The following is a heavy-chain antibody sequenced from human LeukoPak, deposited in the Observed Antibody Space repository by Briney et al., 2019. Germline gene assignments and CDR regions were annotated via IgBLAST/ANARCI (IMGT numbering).Heavy chain of an antibody. CDR1: GGSISGYY. Sequence: SETLSLICTVSGGSISGYYWIWIRQPPGKGLEWIAYIHYTGRANYSPSFKSRATISVDTSKNQFSLRLSSVTTADTGVYYCARHKALHKGDAFDIWGQGTMVTVSS. CDR3: ARHKALHKGDAFDI. J-gene: IGHJ3*02. V-gene: IGHV4-59*08. CDR2: IHYTGRA.